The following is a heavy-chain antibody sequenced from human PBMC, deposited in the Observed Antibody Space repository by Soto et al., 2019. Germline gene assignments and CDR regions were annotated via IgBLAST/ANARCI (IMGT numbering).Heavy chain of an antibody. D-gene: IGHD1-1*01. CDR1: GGSISSGGYY. CDR2: IYYSGST. CDR3: AREQHDGVDYYYYGIDV. Sequence: QVQLQESGPGLVKPSQTLSLTCTVSGGSISSGGYYWSWIRQHPGKALEWIGYIYYSGSTYYNPSLKSRVTISVNTSKNHFSLKLSSVTAADTAVYYCAREQHDGVDYYYYGIDVWGQGTTVTVSS. J-gene: IGHJ6*02. V-gene: IGHV4-31*03.